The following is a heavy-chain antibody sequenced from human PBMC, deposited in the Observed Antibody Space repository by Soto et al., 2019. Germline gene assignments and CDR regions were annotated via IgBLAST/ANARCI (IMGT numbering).Heavy chain of an antibody. CDR1: GGSISSSNW. J-gene: IGHJ6*02. V-gene: IGHV4-4*02. D-gene: IGHD3-10*02. CDR2: IYHSGST. Sequence: QVQLQESGPGLVKPSGTLSLTCAVSGGSISSSNWWSWVRQPPGKGLEWIGEIYHSGSTNYNPSLTARVTISVDKSKNQFSLKLSSVTAADTAVYYCASVRGGYYYAMDVWGQGTTVTVSS. CDR3: ASVRGGYYYAMDV.